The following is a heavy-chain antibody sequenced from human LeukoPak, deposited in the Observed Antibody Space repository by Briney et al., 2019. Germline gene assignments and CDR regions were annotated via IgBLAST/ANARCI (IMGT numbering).Heavy chain of an antibody. J-gene: IGHJ5*02. CDR3: ASTYYDFWSGYSPFDP. D-gene: IGHD3-3*01. V-gene: IGHV4-30-4*01. CDR2: IYYSGST. CDR1: GGSISSYY. Sequence: SETLSLTCTVSGGSISSYYWSWIRQPPGKGLEWIGYIYYSGSTYYNPSLKSRVTISVDTSKNQFSLKLSSVTAADTAVYYCASTYYDFWSGYSPFDPWGQGTLVTVSS.